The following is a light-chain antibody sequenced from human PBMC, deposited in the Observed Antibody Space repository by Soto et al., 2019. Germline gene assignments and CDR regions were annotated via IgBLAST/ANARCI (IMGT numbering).Light chain of an antibody. CDR1: QSISSY. Sequence: DIQMTQSPSSLSASVGDRVTITCRASQSISSYLNWYQQKPGKAPKLLIYAASSLQSGVPSRFSVSGSGTDFTLTISSLQPEDFATYYCQQSYSTPFTFGPGTKVGIK. J-gene: IGKJ3*01. CDR3: QQSYSTPFT. CDR2: AAS. V-gene: IGKV1-39*01.